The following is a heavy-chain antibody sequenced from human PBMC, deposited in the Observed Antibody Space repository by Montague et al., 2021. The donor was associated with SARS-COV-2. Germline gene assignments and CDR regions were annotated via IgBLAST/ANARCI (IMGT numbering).Heavy chain of an antibody. D-gene: IGHD1-26*01. CDR1: GFSLSTSGVG. V-gene: IGHV2-5*02. J-gene: IGHJ3*02. Sequence: PALVKPTQTLTLTCTFSGFSLSTSGVGVGWIRQPPGKALEWLALIYWDDVKRYSPSLKSRLTITKDTSKNQVVLTMTNMDPVDTATYYCAHRRGLLLSDAFDIWGQGTMVTVSS. CDR3: AHRRGLLLSDAFDI. CDR2: IYWDDVK.